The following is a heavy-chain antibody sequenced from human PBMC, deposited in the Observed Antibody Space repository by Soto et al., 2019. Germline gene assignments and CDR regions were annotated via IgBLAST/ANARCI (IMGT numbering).Heavy chain of an antibody. V-gene: IGHV1-69*01. D-gene: IGHD6-13*01. CDR3: ASKLSVAAADNWYFDL. CDR1: GGTFGSYV. CDR2: IIPIFVQA. Sequence: QVQLVQSGAEVKKPGSSVKVSCKASGGTFGSYVITWVGQAPGQGLGWRGGIIPIFVQATTAKRFRGGIIPIFGTANYAQKFQGRVTITADESTSTAYMELSSLRSEDTAVYYCASKLSVAAADNWYFDLWGRGTLVTVSS. J-gene: IGHJ2*01.